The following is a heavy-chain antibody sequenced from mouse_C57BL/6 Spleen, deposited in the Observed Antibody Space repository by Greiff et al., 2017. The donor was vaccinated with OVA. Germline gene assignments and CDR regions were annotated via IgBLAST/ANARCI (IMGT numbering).Heavy chain of an antibody. V-gene: IGHV5-6*01. D-gene: IGHD2-10*02. J-gene: IGHJ3*01. CDR2: ISSGGSYT. CDR1: GFTFSSYG. CDR3: ARQGYGSNPFAY. Sequence: EVKLVESGGDLVKPGGSLKLSCAASGFTFSSYGMSWVRQTPDKRLEWVATISSGGSYTYYPDSVKGRFTISRDNAKNTRYLQMSSMKSEDTAMYDCARQGYGSNPFAYWGQGTLVTVSA.